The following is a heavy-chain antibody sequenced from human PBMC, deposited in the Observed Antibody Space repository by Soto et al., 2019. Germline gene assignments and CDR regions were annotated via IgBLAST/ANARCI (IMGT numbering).Heavy chain of an antibody. V-gene: IGHV4-31*03. D-gene: IGHD6-6*01. CDR1: GGSISSGSYY. CDR2: IYYSGST. J-gene: IGHJ6*02. Sequence: SETLSLTCTVSGGSISSGSYYWSWIRQHPGKGLEWIGYIYYSGSTYYNPSLKSRVTISVDTSKNQFSLKLSSVTAADTAVYYCARDRDCSSSNYYYYGMDVWGQGTTVTVSS. CDR3: ARDRDCSSSNYYYYGMDV.